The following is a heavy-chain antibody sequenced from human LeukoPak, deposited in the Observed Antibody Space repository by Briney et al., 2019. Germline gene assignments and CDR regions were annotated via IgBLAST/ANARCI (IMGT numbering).Heavy chain of an antibody. CDR3: AGYEYSSSWSIDY. D-gene: IGHD6-13*01. J-gene: IGHJ4*02. CDR2: IYHSGST. V-gene: IGHV4-30-2*01. CDR1: GASISSGGYY. Sequence: SETLSLTCTVSGASISSGGYYWSWIRQPPGKGLEWIGYIYHSGSTYYNPSLKSRVTISVDRSKNQFSLKLSSVTAADTAVYYCAGYEYSSSWSIDYWGQGTLVTVSS.